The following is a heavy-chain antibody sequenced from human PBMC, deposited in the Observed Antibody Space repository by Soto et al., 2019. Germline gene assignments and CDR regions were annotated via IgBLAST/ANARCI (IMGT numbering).Heavy chain of an antibody. CDR1: GFTFSTYG. D-gene: IGHD1-1*01. Sequence: QVPLVGSGGGVVQPGRSLRLSCAASGFTFSTYGMHWVRQAPGKGLEWVAVISYDGNNKYYADSVKGRFTISRDNSKNTLYLQMSSLRAEDTAVYYCAKSVYNWNDGFFDYWGQGTLVTVSS. CDR2: ISYDGNNK. J-gene: IGHJ4*02. CDR3: AKSVYNWNDGFFDY. V-gene: IGHV3-30*18.